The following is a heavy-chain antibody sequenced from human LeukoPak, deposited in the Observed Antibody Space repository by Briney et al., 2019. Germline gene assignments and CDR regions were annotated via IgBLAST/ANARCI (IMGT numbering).Heavy chain of an antibody. CDR3: ARDLFRRFDY. Sequence: GGSLRLSCAASGFTFSDYYMSWIRQAPGKGLEWVAVISDDGSHKNYADSVRGRFTISRDDSQNTLYLQMNSLRAEDTSIYYCARDLFRRFDYWGQGSLVTVSS. CDR2: ISDDGSHK. D-gene: IGHD2/OR15-2a*01. V-gene: IGHV3-30-3*01. CDR1: GFTFSDYY. J-gene: IGHJ4*02.